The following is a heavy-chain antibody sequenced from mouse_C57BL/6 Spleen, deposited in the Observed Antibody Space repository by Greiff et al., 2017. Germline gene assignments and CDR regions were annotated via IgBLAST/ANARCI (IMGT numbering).Heavy chain of an antibody. V-gene: IGHV2-6*03. CDR2: IWSDGST. CDR3: CRDGGLAVFYD. D-gene: IGHD2-3*01. J-gene: IGHJ2*01. CDR1: GFSLTSYG. Sequence: VHLVESGPGLVAPSPSLSITCNASGFSLTSYGVHWVRQPPGKGLEWLVVIWSDGSTTYYSALKSRLNIRKDNSKFQICLKMNSLQADDTAMYYCCRDGGLAVFYDWGQGTTLTVAS.